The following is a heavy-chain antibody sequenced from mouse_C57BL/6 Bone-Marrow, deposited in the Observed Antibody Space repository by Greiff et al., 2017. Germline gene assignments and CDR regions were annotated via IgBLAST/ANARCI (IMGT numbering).Heavy chain of an antibody. CDR2: ISNGGGST. CDR3: ARHWDY. Sequence: EVHLVESGGGLVQPGGSLKLSCAASGFTFSDYYMYWVRQTPEKRLEWVAYISNGGGSTYYPDTVKGRFTISSDNAKNTLYLQMSRLKSEDTAMYYCARHWDYWGQGTTLTVSS. CDR1: GFTFSDYY. J-gene: IGHJ2*01. V-gene: IGHV5-12*01.